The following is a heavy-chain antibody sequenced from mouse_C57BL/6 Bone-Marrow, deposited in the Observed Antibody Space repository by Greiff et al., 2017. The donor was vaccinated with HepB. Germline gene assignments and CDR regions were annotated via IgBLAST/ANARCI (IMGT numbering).Heavy chain of an antibody. V-gene: IGHV1-81*01. CDR1: GYTFTSYG. D-gene: IGHD1-1*01. Sequence: VKLMESGAELARPGASVKLSCKASGYTFTSYGISWVKQRTGQGLEWIGEIYPRSGNTYYNEKFKGKATLTADKSSSTAYMELRSLTSEDSAVYFCARSSITTVAPSGFDYWGQGTTLTVSS. CDR3: ARSSITTVAPSGFDY. J-gene: IGHJ2*01. CDR2: IYPRSGNT.